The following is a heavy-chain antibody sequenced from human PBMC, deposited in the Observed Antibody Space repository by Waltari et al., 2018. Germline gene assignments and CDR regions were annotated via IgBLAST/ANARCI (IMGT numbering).Heavy chain of an antibody. Sequence: QVQLVQSGAEVKKPGSSVKVSCKASGGTFSSYAISWVRQAPGQGLEWMGGIIPILGTANSAQKFQGRGTITTDESTSTAYMELSSLRSEDTAVYYCARHIVATINGGAFDIWGQGTMVTVSS. CDR3: ARHIVATINGGAFDI. CDR1: GGTFSSYA. D-gene: IGHD5-12*01. J-gene: IGHJ3*02. CDR2: IIPILGTA. V-gene: IGHV1-69*05.